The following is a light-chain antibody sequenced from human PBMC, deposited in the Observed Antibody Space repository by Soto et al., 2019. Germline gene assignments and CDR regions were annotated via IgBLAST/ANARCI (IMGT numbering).Light chain of an antibody. CDR2: WAS. CDR1: QSVLYSSNNKNY. Sequence: DIVMTQSPDSLAVSLGERATINCKSSQSVLYSSNNKNYLAWYQQKLGQPPKLLIYWASTRESGVPDRFSGSGSGTDFTLTISSLQAEDVAVYYCQQYYSTPLTFGGGTNVEIK. J-gene: IGKJ4*01. CDR3: QQYYSTPLT. V-gene: IGKV4-1*01.